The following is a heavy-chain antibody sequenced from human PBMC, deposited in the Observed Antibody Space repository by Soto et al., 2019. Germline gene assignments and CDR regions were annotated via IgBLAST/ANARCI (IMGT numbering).Heavy chain of an antibody. CDR1: GYTFTGYY. Sequence: GASVKVSCQASGYTFTGYYMHWVRQAPGQGLEWMGWINPNSGGTNYAQKFQGRVTMTRDTSISTAYMELSRLRSDDTAVYYCARDLGSYSGSYSVDYWGQGTLVTVSS. CDR2: INPNSGGT. D-gene: IGHD1-26*01. J-gene: IGHJ4*02. CDR3: ARDLGSYSGSYSVDY. V-gene: IGHV1-2*02.